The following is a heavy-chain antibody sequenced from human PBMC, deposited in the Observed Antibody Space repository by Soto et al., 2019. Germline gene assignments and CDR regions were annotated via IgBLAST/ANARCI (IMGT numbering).Heavy chain of an antibody. D-gene: IGHD6-6*01. CDR1: GYSFTSYW. CDR2: IYPGDSDT. CDR3: ASSIAARPIAEYFQH. V-gene: IGHV5-51*01. Sequence: GESLKNSCKGSGYSFTSYWIGWVRQMPGKGLGWMGIIYPGDSDTRYSPSFQGQVTISADKSISTAYLQWSSLKASDTAMYYCASSIAARPIAEYFQHWGQGTLVTV. J-gene: IGHJ1*01.